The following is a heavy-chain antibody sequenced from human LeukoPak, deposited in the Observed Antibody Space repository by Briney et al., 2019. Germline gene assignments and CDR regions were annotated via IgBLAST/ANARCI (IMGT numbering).Heavy chain of an antibody. J-gene: IGHJ3*02. D-gene: IGHD3-22*01. Sequence: SETLSLTCAVSGGSISSDYWSWTRQPPGRGLEWIGYISYSGSTNYNPSLKSRVTISADTSKNQFSPRLSSVTAADTAIYYCARLDYYDSSGYFYGVFDIWGQGTMVTVSS. V-gene: IGHV4-59*01. CDR1: GGSISSDY. CDR2: ISYSGST. CDR3: ARLDYYDSSGYFYGVFDI.